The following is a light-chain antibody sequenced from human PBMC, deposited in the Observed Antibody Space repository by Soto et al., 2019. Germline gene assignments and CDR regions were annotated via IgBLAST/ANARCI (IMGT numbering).Light chain of an antibody. Sequence: SVLNQPPSAHGSPVQSGTIFCTGKSSDVGGYNYVSWYQQHPGKAPKLMIYEVSKRPSGVPDRFSGSKSGNTESLTVSGLQAEDEADYYCSSYAGSKHVFGTGTKVTV. CDR2: EVS. CDR3: SSYAGSKHV. V-gene: IGLV2-8*01. CDR1: SSDVGGYNY. J-gene: IGLJ1*01.